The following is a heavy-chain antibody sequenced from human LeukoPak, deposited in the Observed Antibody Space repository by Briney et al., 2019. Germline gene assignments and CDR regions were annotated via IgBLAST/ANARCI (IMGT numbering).Heavy chain of an antibody. Sequence: GGSLRLSCAASGFTFSSYEMNWVRQAPGKGLEWVSYISSSGSTIYYANSVKGRFTISRDNSKNTLYLQMGSLRAEDMAVYYCARVTLGGVGAADYWGQGTLVTVSS. CDR1: GFTFSSYE. V-gene: IGHV3-48*03. D-gene: IGHD1-26*01. J-gene: IGHJ4*02. CDR3: ARVTLGGVGAADY. CDR2: ISSSGSTI.